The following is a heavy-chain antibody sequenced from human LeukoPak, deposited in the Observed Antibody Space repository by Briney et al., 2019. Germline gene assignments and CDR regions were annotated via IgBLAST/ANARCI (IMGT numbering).Heavy chain of an antibody. D-gene: IGHD2-15*01. V-gene: IGHV3-7*03. J-gene: IGHJ4*02. CDR2: IKKDGSEK. CDR1: GFTFSSHW. Sequence: GGSLRLSCAASGFTFSSHWMSWVRQAPGKGLEWVANIKKDGSEKYYVDSVKGRFTISRDNAKTSLYLQMNSLRAEDTAVYYCAKRPSGVVVVAAFIDYWGQGTLVTVSS. CDR3: AKRPSGVVVVAAFIDY.